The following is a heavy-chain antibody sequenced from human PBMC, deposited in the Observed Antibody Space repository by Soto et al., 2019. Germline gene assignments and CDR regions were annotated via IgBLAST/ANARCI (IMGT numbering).Heavy chain of an antibody. CDR1: GDSVSDNSAA. D-gene: IGHD3-16*01. CDR3: AREFPYYVSSDSYLDY. V-gene: IGHV6-1*01. J-gene: IGHJ4*02. CDR2: TYYRSKWYN. Sequence: SQTLSLTCAISGDSVSDNSAAWNWIRQSPSRGLEWLGRTYYRSKWYNDYAVSVKSRITVTPXXXXXXXXXXXXXXXXXXTAVYXCAREFPYYVSSDSYLDYWGQGALVTVSX.